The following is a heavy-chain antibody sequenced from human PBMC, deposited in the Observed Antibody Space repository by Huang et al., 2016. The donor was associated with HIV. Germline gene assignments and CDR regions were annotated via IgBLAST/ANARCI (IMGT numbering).Heavy chain of an antibody. Sequence: VQLLESGGSLVQPGGSRRLSCAASGLTFSSYAMSWVRQAPGKGLEWVSTISGSGVSTYHADSVKGRFTTSRDNSENMLYLQMHTLRAEDTAVYYCAKGEFVGESYFDQWGQGTLVTVSS. J-gene: IGHJ4*02. CDR3: AKGEFVGESYFDQ. CDR2: ISGSGVST. D-gene: IGHD3-10*01. CDR1: GLTFSSYA. V-gene: IGHV3-23*01.